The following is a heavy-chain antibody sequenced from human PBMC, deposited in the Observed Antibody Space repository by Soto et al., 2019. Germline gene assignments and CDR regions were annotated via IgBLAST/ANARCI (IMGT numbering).Heavy chain of an antibody. D-gene: IGHD1-1*01. CDR1: GYAFTTYG. CDR2: ISAHNGNT. CDR3: ARGRYGDY. V-gene: IGHV1-18*01. Sequence: QVHLVQSGAEVKKPGASVKVSCKGSGYAFTTYGITWVRQAPGPGLEWMGWISAHNGNTNYAQKLQGRVTVTRDTSTSTAYMELRGLRSDDTAVYYCARGRYGDYWGQGALVTVSS. J-gene: IGHJ4*02.